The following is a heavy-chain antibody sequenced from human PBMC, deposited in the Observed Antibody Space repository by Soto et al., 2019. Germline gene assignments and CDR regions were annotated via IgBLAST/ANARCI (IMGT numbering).Heavy chain of an antibody. Sequence: SVKVSCKASGGTFSSYAISWVRQAPGQGLEWMGGIIPIFGTANYAQKFQGRVTITADESTSTAYMELSSLRSEDTAVYYCATLLIAAAGYDAFDIWGQGTMITVSS. V-gene: IGHV1-69*13. CDR1: GGTFSSYA. D-gene: IGHD6-13*01. J-gene: IGHJ3*02. CDR2: IIPIFGTA. CDR3: ATLLIAAAGYDAFDI.